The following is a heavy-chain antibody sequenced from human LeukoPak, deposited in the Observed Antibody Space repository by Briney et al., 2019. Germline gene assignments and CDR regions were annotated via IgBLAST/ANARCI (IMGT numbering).Heavy chain of an antibody. Sequence: PGGSLRLSCAASGFTFSSYAMSWVRQAPGKGLEWVSAISGSGGSTYYADSVKGRFTISRDNSKNTLYLQMNGLRAEDTAVYYCANGSDIVGARHFDYWGQGTLVTVSS. CDR1: GFTFSSYA. CDR2: ISGSGGST. V-gene: IGHV3-23*01. J-gene: IGHJ4*02. CDR3: ANGSDIVGARHFDY. D-gene: IGHD1-26*01.